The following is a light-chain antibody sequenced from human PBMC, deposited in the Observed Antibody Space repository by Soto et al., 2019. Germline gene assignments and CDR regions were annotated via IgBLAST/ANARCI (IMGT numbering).Light chain of an antibody. J-gene: IGKJ4*01. V-gene: IGKV4-1*01. CDR3: QQYSSTPLT. CDR2: WAS. CDR1: QSILYNSNNKNY. Sequence: DIVMTQSPDSLAVSLGERATINCKSSQSILYNSNNKNYLAWYQQKPGQPPKLLISWASTRESGVPDRFSGSGSGTDFTLTISSLQAEDVAVYYCQQYSSTPLTFGGGTKVEIK.